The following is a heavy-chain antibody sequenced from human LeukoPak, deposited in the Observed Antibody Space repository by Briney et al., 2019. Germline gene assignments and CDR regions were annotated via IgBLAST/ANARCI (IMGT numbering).Heavy chain of an antibody. CDR2: ITWNSHDI. CDR3: ARGSLRSRFHYYYWMDV. Sequence: GGSLRLSCAASGFTFSDYGMHWVRHPPGKGLEWVSSITWNSHDIGYSDSVKGRFTISRDSAGNSLYLHLNSLRPDDTAFYYCARGSLRSRFHYYYWMDVWGKGTTVIVSS. J-gene: IGHJ6*04. CDR1: GFTFSDYG. V-gene: IGHV3-9*01. D-gene: IGHD3-3*01.